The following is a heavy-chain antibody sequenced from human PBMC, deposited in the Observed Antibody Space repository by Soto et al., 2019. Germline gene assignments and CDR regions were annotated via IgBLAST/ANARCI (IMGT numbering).Heavy chain of an antibody. D-gene: IGHD6-19*01. CDR1: GFTFSSYS. Sequence: VGSLRLSCAASGFTFSSYSMNWDRQAPGKGLEWVSYITPSSDTIYYADSVKGRFTISRDNGKNSLYLQMNSLRDEDTAVYYCARDIGSGWYYFDYWGQGNMVTVSS. V-gene: IGHV3-48*02. CDR3: ARDIGSGWYYFDY. CDR2: ITPSSDTI. J-gene: IGHJ4*02.